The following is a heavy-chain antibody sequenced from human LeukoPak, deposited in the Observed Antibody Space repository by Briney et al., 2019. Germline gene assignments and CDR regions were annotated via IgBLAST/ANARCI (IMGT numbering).Heavy chain of an antibody. Sequence: PGRSLRLSCAASGFTFSSYGMHWVRQAPGKGLEWVAVISNDGSNKYYADSVKGRFTISRDNSKNTLYLQMNSLRAEDTAVYYCAKGTQWELLGNYFDYWGQGTLVTVSS. D-gene: IGHD1-26*01. V-gene: IGHV3-30*18. J-gene: IGHJ4*02. CDR2: ISNDGSNK. CDR3: AKGTQWELLGNYFDY. CDR1: GFTFSSYG.